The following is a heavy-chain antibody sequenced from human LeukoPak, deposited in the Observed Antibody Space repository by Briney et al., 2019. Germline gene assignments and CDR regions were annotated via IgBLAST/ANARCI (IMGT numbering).Heavy chain of an antibody. Sequence: SETLSLTCSGSGVSISSFYWGRIPPRPGQGLEWIGYFYYSGSTNNQPSLKSRPTTPVHTSRNQFSLKVSSATAAHTAAYFSAGRESDSTGVEDWGQGTLVTVSS. CDR2: FYYSGST. V-gene: IGHV4-59*08. CDR3: AGRESDSTGVED. J-gene: IGHJ4*02. D-gene: IGHD2/OR15-2a*01. CDR1: GVSISSFY.